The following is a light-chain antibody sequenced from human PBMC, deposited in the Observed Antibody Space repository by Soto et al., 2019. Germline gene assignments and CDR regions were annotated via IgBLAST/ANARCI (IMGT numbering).Light chain of an antibody. CDR3: CSYAGSSSLVFGGGNKL. CDR2: EVS. V-gene: IGLV2-23*02. Sequence: QSALTQPASVSGSPGQSITISCAGTSSDVGSDNLVSWYQQHAGKVPKLMIYEVSKRPSGVPNRFSGSQSGNTASLTISGLQAEDEADYYCCSYAGSSSLVFGGGNKLFGGGTKLTVL. J-gene: IGLJ2*01. CDR1: SSDVGSDNL.